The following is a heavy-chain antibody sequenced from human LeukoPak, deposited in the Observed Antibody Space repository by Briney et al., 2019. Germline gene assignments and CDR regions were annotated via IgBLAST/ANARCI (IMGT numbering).Heavy chain of an antibody. CDR3: AKAKIDQLHLYYFDC. D-gene: IGHD2-2*01. J-gene: IGHJ4*02. CDR1: GFTFSSYA. Sequence: GGSLRLSCAASGFTFSSYAMSWVRQAPGEGLEWVSTISGSSGSTYYADSVKGRFTISRDNSKNTLYLQMNSLRAEDTAEYYCAKAKIDQLHLYYFDCWGQGTLVTVSS. CDR2: ISGSSGST. V-gene: IGHV3-23*01.